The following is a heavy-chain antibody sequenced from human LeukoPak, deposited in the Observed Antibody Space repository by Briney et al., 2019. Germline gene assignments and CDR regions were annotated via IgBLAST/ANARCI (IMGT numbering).Heavy chain of an antibody. Sequence: GGSLRLSCGASGLTFNTYWIHWVRQAPGKGLVWVSQIKFDGSLASYADSVKGRFTISRDNTENTLYLQMNSLRSEDTGVYYCVTGHYDSRMYFDLWGRGTLVIVSS. J-gene: IGHJ2*01. V-gene: IGHV3-74*01. D-gene: IGHD3-16*01. CDR2: IKFDGSLA. CDR3: VTGHYDSRMYFDL. CDR1: GLTFNTYW.